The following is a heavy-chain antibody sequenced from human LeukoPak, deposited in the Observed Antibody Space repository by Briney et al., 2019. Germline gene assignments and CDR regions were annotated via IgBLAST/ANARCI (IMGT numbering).Heavy chain of an antibody. V-gene: IGHV4-34*01. J-gene: IGHJ4*02. Sequence: PSETLSLTCAVYGGSFSGYYWSWIRQPPGKGLEWIGEINHSGSTNYNPSLKSRVTISVDTSKSQFSLKLSSVTAADTAVYYCAREGSYNFDYWGQGTLVTVSS. CDR3: AREGSYNFDY. CDR1: GGSFSGYY. D-gene: IGHD2-15*01. CDR2: INHSGST.